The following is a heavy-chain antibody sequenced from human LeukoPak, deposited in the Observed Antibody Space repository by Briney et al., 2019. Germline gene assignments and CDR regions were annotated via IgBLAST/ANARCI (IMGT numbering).Heavy chain of an antibody. V-gene: IGHV3-74*01. D-gene: IGHD3-22*01. CDR1: GFTFSSYW. J-gene: IGHJ4*02. CDR3: ARGYLRAAGANLSY. Sequence: GSLRLSCAASGFTFSSYWMHWVRQAPGKGLVWVSRINSDGSSTSYADSVKGRFTISRDNAKNTLYLQMNSLRAEDTAVYYCARGYLRAAGANLSYWGQGTLVTVSS. CDR2: INSDGSST.